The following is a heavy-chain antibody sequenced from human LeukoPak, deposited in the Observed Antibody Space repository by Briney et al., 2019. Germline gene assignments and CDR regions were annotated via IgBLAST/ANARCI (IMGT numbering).Heavy chain of an antibody. CDR1: GDSVSSNSAA. D-gene: IGHD3-16*01. J-gene: IGHJ3*02. CDR3: ARADIMITFGGVDGDAFDI. Sequence: SQTLPLTCAISGDSVSSNSAAWNWIRQSPSRGLEWLGRTYYRSKWYNDYAVSVKSRITINPDTSKNQFSLQLNSVTPEDTAVYYCARADIMITFGGVDGDAFDIWGQGTMVTVSS. CDR2: TYYRSKWYN. V-gene: IGHV6-1*01.